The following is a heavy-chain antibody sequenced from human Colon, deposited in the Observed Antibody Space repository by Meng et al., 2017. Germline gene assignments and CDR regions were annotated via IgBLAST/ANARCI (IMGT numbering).Heavy chain of an antibody. CDR3: ARTNYGDYNWFDP. Sequence: QVQLPESGPGLVKPSQTLSLTCTLSGGTISSGGFYWSWIRQHPGKGLEWIGYIYYSGSTYYNPSLRSRVAISIDTSKNQFSLKLTSVTAADTAVYFCARTNYGDYNWFDPWGQGTLVTVSS. J-gene: IGHJ5*02. CDR2: IYYSGST. D-gene: IGHD4-17*01. CDR1: GGTISSGGFY. V-gene: IGHV4-31*03.